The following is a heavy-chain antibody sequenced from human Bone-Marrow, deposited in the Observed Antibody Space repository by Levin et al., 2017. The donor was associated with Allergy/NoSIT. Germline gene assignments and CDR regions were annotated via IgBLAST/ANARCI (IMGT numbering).Heavy chain of an antibody. D-gene: IGHD3-22*01. CDR3: ARTRLVDTSGFYFDY. Sequence: SETLSLTCTVSGDSISSYYWSWIRQPPGKGLEWVGYMFYSGRTNYNPSLESRVSISVDTSKNQFSLRLSSVTAADTAVYYCARTRLVDTSGFYFDYWGQGTLVTVSS. V-gene: IGHV4-59*01. CDR2: MFYSGRT. CDR1: GDSISSYY. J-gene: IGHJ4*02.